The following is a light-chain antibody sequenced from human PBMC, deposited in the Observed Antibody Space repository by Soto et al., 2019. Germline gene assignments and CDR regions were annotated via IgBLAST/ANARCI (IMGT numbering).Light chain of an antibody. J-gene: IGKJ4*01. V-gene: IGKV1-39*01. CDR1: QSISSY. CDR2: AAS. CDR3: QQSSSNPLT. Sequence: DIQMTQSPSSLSASVGDRVTITCRASQSISSYLNWYQQKPGKAPNLLIYAASSLQSGVPSRFSGSGSGTDFTLTISSLQPDDFATYYCQQSSSNPLTFGGGTKVEIK.